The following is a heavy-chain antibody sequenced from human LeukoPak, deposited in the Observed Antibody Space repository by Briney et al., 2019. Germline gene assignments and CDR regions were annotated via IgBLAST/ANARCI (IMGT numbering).Heavy chain of an antibody. V-gene: IGHV3-11*04. D-gene: IGHD1-26*01. CDR1: GFTVSGNY. CDR3: ARDSPYSGSPHSDAFDL. Sequence: GGSLRLSCAASGFTVSGNYMSWVRQAPGKGLEWLAYIIGSSSIIYYADSVKGRFTVSRDNAKNSLYLQMNSLRAEDTAVYYCARDSPYSGSPHSDAFDLWGQGTLVTVSS. CDR2: IIGSSSII. J-gene: IGHJ3*01.